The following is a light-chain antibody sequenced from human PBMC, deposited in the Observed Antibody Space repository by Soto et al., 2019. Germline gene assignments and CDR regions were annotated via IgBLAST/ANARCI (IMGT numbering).Light chain of an antibody. CDR1: SSDVGGYNY. CDR2: EVS. CDR3: SSYAGSNNWN. V-gene: IGLV2-8*01. J-gene: IGLJ1*01. Sequence: QSALTQPPSASGSPGQSVTISCTGTSSDVGGYNYVSWYQQHPGKAPKLMIYEVSNRPSGVPDRFSGSKSGNMASLTVSGLQAEDEADYYCSSYAGSNNWNFGTGTKVTVL.